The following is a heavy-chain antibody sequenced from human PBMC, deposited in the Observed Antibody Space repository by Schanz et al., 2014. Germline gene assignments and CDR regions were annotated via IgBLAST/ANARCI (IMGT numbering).Heavy chain of an antibody. Sequence: VQLVESGGGVVQPGRSLRLSCAASGFGFSSYSMNWVRQAPGKGLEWVSYIGSSSSRIDHADSVKGRFTISRDNSKNTLYLQMNSLRAEDTGLYFCARGGSGSHYRLDYWGQGTLVTVSS. CDR1: GFGFSSYS. V-gene: IGHV3-48*01. CDR2: IGSSSSRI. J-gene: IGHJ4*02. CDR3: ARGGSGSHYRLDY. D-gene: IGHD1-26*01.